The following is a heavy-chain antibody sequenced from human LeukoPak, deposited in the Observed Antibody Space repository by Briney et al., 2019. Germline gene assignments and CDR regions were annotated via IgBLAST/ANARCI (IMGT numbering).Heavy chain of an antibody. Sequence: GGSLRLSCAASGFTFSSYAMSWVRQAPGKGLEWVSAISGSGGTTYFADSVKGRFTISRDNSKNTLFLQMNSLRAEDTAVYYCAKDSRYCSSTGCYAEFDYWGQGTLVTVSS. CDR1: GFTFSSYA. CDR3: AKDSRYCSSTGCYAEFDY. J-gene: IGHJ4*02. D-gene: IGHD2-2*01. V-gene: IGHV3-23*01. CDR2: ISGSGGTT.